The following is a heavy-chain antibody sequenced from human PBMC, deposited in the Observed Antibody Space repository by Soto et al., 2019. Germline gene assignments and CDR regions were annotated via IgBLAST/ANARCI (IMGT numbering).Heavy chain of an antibody. CDR1: GDSVTSNVW. CDR3: ARDAAVPCECDRFDY. J-gene: IGHJ4*02. Sequence: SETLSLTCAVSGDSVTSNVWWSWVRQPPGKGLEWIGEAYHSGLTDYNPSLKRRVTMSVDTSKNEFSLKLTWLTAADTAIYYCARDAAVPCECDRFDYWGQGTMVTVSS. D-gene: IGHD6-19*01. CDR2: AYHSGLT. V-gene: IGHV4-4*02.